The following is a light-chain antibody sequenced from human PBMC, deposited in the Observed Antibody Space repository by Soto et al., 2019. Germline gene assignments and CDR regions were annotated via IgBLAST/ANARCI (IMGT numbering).Light chain of an antibody. CDR2: TIS. CDR3: MQRLEFPSGPYT. CDR1: QSLLDSDDGNTY. J-gene: IGKJ2*01. Sequence: DLVMTQTPLSLPVTPGEPASISCRSSQSLLDSDDGNTYLDWYLQKPGQSPQLLNYTISYRASGVPDRFSGSASGTDFTLKISRVEDEDVGVYCGMQRLEFPSGPYTFGQGTKLDIK. V-gene: IGKV2-40*01.